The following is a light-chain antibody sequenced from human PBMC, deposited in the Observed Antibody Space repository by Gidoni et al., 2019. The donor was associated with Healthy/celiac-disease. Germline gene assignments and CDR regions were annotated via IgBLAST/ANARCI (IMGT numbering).Light chain of an antibody. J-gene: IGLJ3*02. CDR3: AAWDDSLSGPWV. CDR1: SSNTGSNY. Sequence: QSVLTQPPSASGTPGQRVTLSCSGSSSNTGSNYVYWYQQLPGTAPKLLIYRNNQRPSGVPDRFSGSKSGTSASLAISGLRSEDEADYYCAAWDDSLSGPWVFGGGTKLTVL. CDR2: RNN. V-gene: IGLV1-47*01.